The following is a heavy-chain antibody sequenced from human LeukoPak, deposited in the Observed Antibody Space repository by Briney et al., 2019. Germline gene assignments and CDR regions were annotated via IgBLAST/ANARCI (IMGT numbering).Heavy chain of an antibody. CDR3: ARATRYYYDSSGYPYYFDY. Sequence: SETLSLTCTVSGGSISSYYWSWIRQPPGKGLEWIGYIYYSGSTNYNPSPKSRVTISVDTSKNQFSLKLSSVTAADTAVYYCARATRYYYDSSGYPYYFDYWGQGTLVTVSS. CDR1: GGSISSYY. CDR2: IYYSGST. V-gene: IGHV4-59*01. D-gene: IGHD3-22*01. J-gene: IGHJ4*02.